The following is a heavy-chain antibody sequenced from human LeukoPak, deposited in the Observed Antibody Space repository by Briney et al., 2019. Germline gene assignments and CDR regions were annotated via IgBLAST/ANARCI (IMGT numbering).Heavy chain of an antibody. CDR3: ARGEYDFWSGYYGFDY. CDR1: GFTFSSYA. Sequence: GGSLRLSCAASGFTFSSYAMHWVRQAPGKGLEWVAVISYDGSNKYYADSMKGRFTISRDNSKNTLYLQMNSLRAEDTAVYYCARGEYDFWSGYYGFDYWGQGTLVTVSS. D-gene: IGHD3-3*01. J-gene: IGHJ4*02. CDR2: ISYDGSNK. V-gene: IGHV3-30*04.